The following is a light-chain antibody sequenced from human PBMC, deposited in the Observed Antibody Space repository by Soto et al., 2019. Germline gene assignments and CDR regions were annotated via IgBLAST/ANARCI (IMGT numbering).Light chain of an antibody. CDR1: QSISSN. J-gene: IGKJ4*01. CDR3: QQDENWPTPT. Sequence: EIVMTQSPATLSVSPVERATISCRASQSISSNLAWYQHKPGQAPRLLIYGATTRATAIPPRFSGSGSGTEYSLTISSLPYEDFAVYYCQQDENWPTPTFGGGTKVEIK. V-gene: IGKV3-15*01. CDR2: GAT.